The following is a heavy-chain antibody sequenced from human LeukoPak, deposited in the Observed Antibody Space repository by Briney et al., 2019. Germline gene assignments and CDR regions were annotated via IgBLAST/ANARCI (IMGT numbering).Heavy chain of an antibody. CDR1: GFSFSNCA. CDR2: MSYDGNNQ. V-gene: IGHV3-30*01. CDR3: ARQREGFFRS. Sequence: PSGAPLVLSSAAGGFSFSNCAMHWVRPAPGKVLEWVAIMSYDGNNQYYAAAMKGRFTISNDNYNNTFFLKMNSLSTEATAVYYCARQREGFFRSWGEGTRVSVPS. J-gene: IGHJ5*02. D-gene: IGHD2-15*01.